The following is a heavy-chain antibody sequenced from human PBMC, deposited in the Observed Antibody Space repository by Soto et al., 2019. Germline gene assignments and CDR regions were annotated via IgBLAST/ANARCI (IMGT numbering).Heavy chain of an antibody. CDR2: ISYDGSNK. CDR1: GFTFSSYA. CDR3: ARDAPGASSSWYSVTLD. D-gene: IGHD6-13*01. Sequence: GGSLRLSCAASGFTFSSYAMHWVRQAPGKGLEWVAVISYDGSNKYYADSVKGRFTISRDNSKNTLYLQMNSLRAEDTAVYYCARDAPGASSSWYSVTLDWGQGALVTVSS. J-gene: IGHJ4*02. V-gene: IGHV3-30-3*01.